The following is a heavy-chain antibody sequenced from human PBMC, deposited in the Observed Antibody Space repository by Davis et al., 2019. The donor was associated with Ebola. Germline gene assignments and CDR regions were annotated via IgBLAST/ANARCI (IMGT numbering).Heavy chain of an antibody. V-gene: IGHV3-30*09. Sequence: GESLKISCAASGFTFNSHMMHWVRQAPGKGLEWVAHISYDGSTENYADSVKGRFAVSRDNAKDTLFLQMNSLRADDTAVYYCATDPYGGNPQSADYWGQGSLVTVSS. CDR3: ATDPYGGNPQSADY. D-gene: IGHD3-16*01. CDR2: ISYDGSTE. CDR1: GFTFNSHM. J-gene: IGHJ4*02.